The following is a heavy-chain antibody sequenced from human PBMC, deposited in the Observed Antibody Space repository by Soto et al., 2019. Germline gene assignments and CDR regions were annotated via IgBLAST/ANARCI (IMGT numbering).Heavy chain of an antibody. Sequence: GGSLRLSCAVSGFNLRNYEMNWVRQVPGKGLEWISKISGSNNNIYYADSVQGRFTISRDNANNVLFLQMNSLRAEDTAVYYCARDLTVTTSHYFDYWGQGTLVTVSS. CDR1: GFNLRNYE. CDR3: ARDLTVTTSHYFDY. D-gene: IGHD4-4*01. J-gene: IGHJ4*02. V-gene: IGHV3-48*03. CDR2: ISGSNNNI.